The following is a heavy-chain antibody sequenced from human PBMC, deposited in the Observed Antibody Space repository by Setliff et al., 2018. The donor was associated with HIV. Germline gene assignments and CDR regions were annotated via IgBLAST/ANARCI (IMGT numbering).Heavy chain of an antibody. Sequence: ASVKVSCETFLYRFTDFYVNWVRQDPGQGLKWMGWINLKSCATKNAQKFQGRVTMTRDTSISTVYTELGRLRSDDTAVYYFARDLSYDYDRSSDTLDYWGQGTLVTVSS. D-gene: IGHD3-22*01. CDR1: LYRFTDFY. CDR2: INLKSCAT. V-gene: IGHV1-2*02. J-gene: IGHJ4*02. CDR3: ARDLSYDYDRSSDTLDY.